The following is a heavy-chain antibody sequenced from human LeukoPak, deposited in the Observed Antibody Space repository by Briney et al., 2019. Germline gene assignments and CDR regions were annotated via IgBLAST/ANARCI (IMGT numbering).Heavy chain of an antibody. CDR1: GGTFSSYA. CDR2: IIPILGIA. J-gene: IGHJ3*02. CDR3: AREGDSGSYNDAFDI. Sequence: ASVKVSCKASGGTFSSYAISWVRQAPGQGLEWMGRIIPILGIANYAQKFQGRVTITADKSTSTAYMELSRLRSDDTAVYYCAREGDSGSYNDAFDIWGQGTMVTVSS. D-gene: IGHD1-26*01. V-gene: IGHV1-69*04.